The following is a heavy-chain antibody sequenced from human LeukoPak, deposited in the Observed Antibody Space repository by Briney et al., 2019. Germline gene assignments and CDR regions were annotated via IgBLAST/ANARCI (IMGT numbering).Heavy chain of an antibody. CDR1: GFTFSSYE. J-gene: IGHJ4*02. V-gene: IGHV3-30*02. Sequence: GGSLRLSCAASGFTFSSYEMNWVRQAPGKGLEWVAFIRYDGSNKYYADSVKGRFTTSRDNSKNTLYLQMNSLRAEDTAVYYCAKAPTELETYYFDYWGQETLVTVSS. D-gene: IGHD6-6*01. CDR2: IRYDGSNK. CDR3: AKAPTELETYYFDY.